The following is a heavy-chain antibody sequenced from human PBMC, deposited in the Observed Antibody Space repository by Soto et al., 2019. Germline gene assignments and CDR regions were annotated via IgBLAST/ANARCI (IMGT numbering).Heavy chain of an antibody. V-gene: IGHV4-34*01. D-gene: IGHD3-10*01. CDR1: VGCFSGYY. CDR3: ARACIFKVRGASRFYP. J-gene: IGHJ5*01. CDR2: INHSGST. Sequence: SETLSLTCAVYVGCFSGYYWSWIRQPPGKGLEWIGEINHSGSTNYNPSLKSRVTISVDTSKNQFSLKLSSVTAADTAVYYCARACIFKVRGASRFYPCSQRTPLPVS.